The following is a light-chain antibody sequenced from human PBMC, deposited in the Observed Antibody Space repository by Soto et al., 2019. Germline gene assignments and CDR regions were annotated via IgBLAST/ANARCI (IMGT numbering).Light chain of an antibody. CDR1: QSISNW. CDR2: KAS. Sequence: DIQMTQSPSTLSASVGDTVTITCLASQSISNWLAWYQQRPGKAPNLLIYKASSLEGGVPSRFSGSGSGTDFTLTISSLQPDDFATYYCQQYNTYPWTFGQGTRVE. V-gene: IGKV1-5*03. CDR3: QQYNTYPWT. J-gene: IGKJ1*01.